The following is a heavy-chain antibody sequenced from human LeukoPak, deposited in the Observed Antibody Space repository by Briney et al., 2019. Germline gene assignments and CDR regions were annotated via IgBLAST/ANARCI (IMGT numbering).Heavy chain of an antibody. V-gene: IGHV1-2*02. CDR2: INPNSGGT. CDR1: GYTFTGYY. D-gene: IGHD6-19*01. CDR3: ARDKAMAGFNWLDP. J-gene: IGHJ5*02. Sequence: ASVKVSCKASGYTFTGYYMHWVRQAPGQGLEWMGWINPNSGGTIYAQKFQGRVTMTRDTSISTAYMELSRLRSDDTAVYFCARDKAMAGFNWLDPWGQGSLVTVSS.